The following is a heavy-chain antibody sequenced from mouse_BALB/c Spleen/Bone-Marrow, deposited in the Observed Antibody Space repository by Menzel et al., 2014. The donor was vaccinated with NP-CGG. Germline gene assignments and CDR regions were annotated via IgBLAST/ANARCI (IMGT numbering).Heavy chain of an antibody. J-gene: IGHJ2*01. CDR3: ALYYYDSLDY. CDR2: INPSNGRT. Sequence: QVQLQQPGAELVKPGASVKLSCKASGYTFTSYWMHWVKQRPGQGLVWIGEINPSNGRTNYNEKFKSKATLTVDKSSSTAYVQLSSLTSEDSAVYYCALYYYDSLDYWGQGTTLTVSS. D-gene: IGHD1-1*01. V-gene: IGHV1S81*02. CDR1: GYTFTSYW.